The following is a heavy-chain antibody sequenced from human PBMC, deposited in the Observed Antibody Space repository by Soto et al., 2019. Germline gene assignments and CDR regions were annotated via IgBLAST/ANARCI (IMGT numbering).Heavy chain of an antibody. CDR3: ASKYSYSPEAFDI. CDR1: GGSVNSDYYY. Sequence: PSETLSLTCTVSGGSVNSDYYYWTWIRQPPGKGLEWIGYIYNSGRTNYNPSLKSRVSISMDTTRNQFSLKLTSVTAADTAVFYCASKYSYSPEAFDIWGQGSLVTVSS. J-gene: IGHJ4*02. CDR2: IYNSGRT. D-gene: IGHD1-26*01. V-gene: IGHV4-61*01.